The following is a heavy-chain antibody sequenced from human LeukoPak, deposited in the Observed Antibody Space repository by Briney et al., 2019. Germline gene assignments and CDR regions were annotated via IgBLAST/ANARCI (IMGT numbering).Heavy chain of an antibody. CDR3: ARFSASYSDIVVAAFDP. CDR1: GYTFTGYY. V-gene: IGHV1-2*02. J-gene: IGHJ5*02. CDR2: INPNSGGT. D-gene: IGHD2-15*01. Sequence: GASVKVSCKASGYTFTGYYMHWVRQAPGQGLEWMGWINPNSGGTNYAQKFQGRVTMTRDTSISTAYMELSRLRSDDTAVYYCARFSASYSDIVVAAFDPWGQGTLVTVSS.